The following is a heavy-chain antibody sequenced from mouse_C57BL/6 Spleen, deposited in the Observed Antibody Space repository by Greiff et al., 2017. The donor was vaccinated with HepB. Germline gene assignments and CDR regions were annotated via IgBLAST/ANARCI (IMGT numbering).Heavy chain of an antibody. J-gene: IGHJ2*01. CDR2: INPNNGGT. Sequence: VQLQQSGPELVKPGASVKMSCKASGYTFTDYNMHWVKQSHGKSLEWIGYINPNNGGTSYNQKFKGKATLTVNKSSRTAYMELRSLTSEDSAVYYCARGAGKGYYFDYWGQGTTLTVSS. CDR1: GYTFTDYN. D-gene: IGHD3-3*01. CDR3: ARGAGKGYYFDY. V-gene: IGHV1-22*01.